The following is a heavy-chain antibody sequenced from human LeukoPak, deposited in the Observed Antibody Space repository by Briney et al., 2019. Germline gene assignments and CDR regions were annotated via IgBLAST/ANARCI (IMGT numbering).Heavy chain of an antibody. D-gene: IGHD5-18*01. V-gene: IGHV3-21*01. J-gene: IGHJ4*02. CDR1: GFTFSSYS. CDR3: ARTLGVDTAMVSGY. Sequence: GSLRLSCAASGFTFSSYSMNWVRQAPGKGLEWVSSISSSSSYIYYADSVKGRFTISRDNAKNSLYLQMNSLRAEDTAVYYCARTLGVDTAMVSGYWGQGTLVTVSS. CDR2: ISSSSSYI.